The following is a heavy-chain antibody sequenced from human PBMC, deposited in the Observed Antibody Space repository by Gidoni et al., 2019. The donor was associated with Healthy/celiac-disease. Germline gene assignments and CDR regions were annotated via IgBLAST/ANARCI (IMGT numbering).Heavy chain of an antibody. V-gene: IGHV1-69*01. CDR1: GGTFSSYA. Sequence: QVQLVQSGAEVKKPGSSVKVSCKASGGTFSSYAISWVRQAPGQGLEWMGGIIPIFGTANYAQKFQGRVTITADESTSTAYMELSSLRSEDTAVYYCARTSYYDSSYSWRVGSAFDIWGQGTMVTVSS. J-gene: IGHJ3*02. CDR2: IIPIFGTA. CDR3: ARTSYYDSSYSWRVGSAFDI. D-gene: IGHD3-22*01.